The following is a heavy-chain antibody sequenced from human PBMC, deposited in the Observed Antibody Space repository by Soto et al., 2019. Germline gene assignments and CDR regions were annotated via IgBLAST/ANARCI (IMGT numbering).Heavy chain of an antibody. CDR1: GGTFSSYA. J-gene: IGHJ5*02. V-gene: IGHV1-69*01. CDR2: IIPIFGTA. CDR3: ARSLDPHTVNWFDP. Sequence: SLKVSCKPSGGTFSSYAIIWVRQAPGQGLEWMGGIIPIFGTANYAQKFQGRVTITADESTSTAYMELSSLRSEDTAVYYCARSLDPHTVNWFDPWGQGTLVTVSS. D-gene: IGHD1-1*01.